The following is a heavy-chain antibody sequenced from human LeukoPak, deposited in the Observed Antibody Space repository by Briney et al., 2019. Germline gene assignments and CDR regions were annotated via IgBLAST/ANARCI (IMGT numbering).Heavy chain of an antibody. J-gene: IGHJ5*02. Sequence: SETLSLTCAVYGGSFSGYYWSWIRQPPGKGLEWIGEINHSGSTNYNPSLKGRVTISVDTSKNQFSLKLSSVTAADTAVYYCAKSLYGSGSYYNWFDPWGQGTLVTVSS. V-gene: IGHV4-34*01. CDR3: AKSLYGSGSYYNWFDP. D-gene: IGHD3-10*01. CDR1: GGSFSGYY. CDR2: INHSGST.